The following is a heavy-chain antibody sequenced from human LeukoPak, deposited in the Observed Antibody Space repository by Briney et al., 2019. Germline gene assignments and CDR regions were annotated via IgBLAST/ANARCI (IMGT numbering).Heavy chain of an antibody. D-gene: IGHD3-9*01. V-gene: IGHV1-18*01. CDR1: GGTFSSYA. J-gene: IGHJ5*02. CDR2: ISAYNGNT. Sequence: GASVKVSCKASGGTFSSYAISWVRQAPGQGLEWMGWISAYNGNTNYAQKLQGRVTMTTDTSTSTAYMELRSLRSDDTAVYYCARDYRYYDILTGYSYGWFDPWGQGTLVTVSS. CDR3: ARDYRYYDILTGYSYGWFDP.